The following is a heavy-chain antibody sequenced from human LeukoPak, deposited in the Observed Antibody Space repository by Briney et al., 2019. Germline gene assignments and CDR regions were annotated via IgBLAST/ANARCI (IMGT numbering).Heavy chain of an antibody. V-gene: IGHV4-39*07. J-gene: IGHJ5*02. CDR1: GGSISSSSYY. D-gene: IGHD1-20*01. CDR3: ARVITGTTDNWFDP. Sequence: PSETLSLTCTVSGGSISSSSYYWGWIRQPPGKGLEWIGSIYYSGSTYYNPSLKSRVTISVDTSKNQFFLKLSSVTAADTAVYYCARVITGTTDNWFDPWGQGTLVTVSS. CDR2: IYYSGST.